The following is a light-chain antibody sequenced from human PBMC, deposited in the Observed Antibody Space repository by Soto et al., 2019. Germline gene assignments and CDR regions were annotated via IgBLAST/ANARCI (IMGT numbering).Light chain of an antibody. CDR2: EGS. J-gene: IGLJ1*01. CDR3: CSYAGSSFYV. CDR1: SSDVGSYNL. V-gene: IGLV2-23*01. Sequence: QSALTQPASVSGSPGQSITISCTGTSSDVGSYNLVSWYQQHPGKAPKLMIYEGSKRPSGVSNRFSGSKSGNTASLTISGLQPEDEADYYCCSYAGSSFYVFGTGTKLTVL.